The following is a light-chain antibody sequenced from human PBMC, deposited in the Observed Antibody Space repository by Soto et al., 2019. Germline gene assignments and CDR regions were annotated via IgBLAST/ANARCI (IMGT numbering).Light chain of an antibody. J-gene: IGKJ1*01. CDR3: QQYNNWPWT. Sequence: EIVLTQSPATLSLSPGERATLSCRAGQSVSSYLAWYQQKPGQAPRLLIYGASTRATGIPARFSGSGSGTDFTLTISSLQSEDFAFYYCQQYNNWPWTFGQGTKVHIK. CDR2: GAS. CDR1: QSVSSY. V-gene: IGKV3-15*01.